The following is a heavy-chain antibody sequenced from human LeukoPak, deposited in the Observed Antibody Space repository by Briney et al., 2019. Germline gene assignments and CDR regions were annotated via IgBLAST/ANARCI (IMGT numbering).Heavy chain of an antibody. V-gene: IGHV4-59*01. CDR1: SGSISSYY. CDR2: IYYSGST. Sequence: SETLSLTCTDSSGSISSYYWSWIRQPPGKGLEWIGYIYYSGSTNYNPSLKSRVTISVDTSKNQFSLKLSSVTAADTAVYYCARDGNYYGSGSYYWGQGTLVTVSS. D-gene: IGHD3-10*01. CDR3: ARDGNYYGSGSYY. J-gene: IGHJ4*02.